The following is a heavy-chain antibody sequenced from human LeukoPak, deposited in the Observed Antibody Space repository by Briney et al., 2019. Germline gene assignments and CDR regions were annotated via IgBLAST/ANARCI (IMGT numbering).Heavy chain of an antibody. J-gene: IGHJ3*02. CDR3: ARPLSKYYYGSGLSDAFDI. CDR2: ISSSGSTI. V-gene: IGHV3-48*03. D-gene: IGHD3-10*01. Sequence: GGSLRLSCAASGFTFSSYEMNWVRQAPGKGLEWVSYISSSGSTIYYADSVKGRFTISRDNAKNSLYLQMNSLRAEDTAVYYCARPLSKYYYGSGLSDAFDIWGQGTMVTVSS. CDR1: GFTFSSYE.